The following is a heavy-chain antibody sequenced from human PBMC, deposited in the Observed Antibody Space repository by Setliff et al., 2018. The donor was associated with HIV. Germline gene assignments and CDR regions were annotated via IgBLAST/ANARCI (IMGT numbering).Heavy chain of an antibody. D-gene: IGHD6-19*01. CDR1: GGSFSGYY. Sequence: SETLSLTCAVYGGSFSGYYWSWIRQPPGKGLEWIGEINHSGSTNYNPSLKSRVTISVDTSKNQFSLKLSSVTAADTAVYYCARVPGYSSGTSYMGVWGKGTTVTVSS. J-gene: IGHJ6*03. CDR2: INHSGST. CDR3: ARVPGYSSGTSYMGV. V-gene: IGHV4-34*01.